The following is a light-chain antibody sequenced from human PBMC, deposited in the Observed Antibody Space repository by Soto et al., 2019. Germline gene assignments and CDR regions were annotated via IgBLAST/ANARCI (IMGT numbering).Light chain of an antibody. V-gene: IGKV3-11*01. CDR3: QQRSNWPLT. CDR2: DAS. Sequence: ETVLTQSPATLSLSPGERATLSCRASQSVSSYLAWYQQKPGQAPRLLIYDASNRATGIPARFSGSGSGTDFTLTISSLETADFAVYYCQQRSNWPLTFGGGTKVDIK. J-gene: IGKJ4*01. CDR1: QSVSSY.